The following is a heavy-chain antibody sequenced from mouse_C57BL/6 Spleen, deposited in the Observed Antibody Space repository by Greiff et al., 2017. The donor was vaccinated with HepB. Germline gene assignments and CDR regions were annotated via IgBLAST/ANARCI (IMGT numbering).Heavy chain of an antibody. J-gene: IGHJ3*01. CDR1: GYTFTSYW. CDR2: IYPCSGST. V-gene: IGHV1-55*01. CDR3: ASGGDYDRGWFAY. Sequence: QVQLQQPGAELVKPGASVKMSCKASGYTFTSYWITWVNQRPGQGLEWIGDIYPCSGSTNYNEKFKSKATLTVDTSTSTAYMQLSSLTSEDTADYYCASGGDYDRGWFAYWGQGTLVTVSA. D-gene: IGHD2-4*01.